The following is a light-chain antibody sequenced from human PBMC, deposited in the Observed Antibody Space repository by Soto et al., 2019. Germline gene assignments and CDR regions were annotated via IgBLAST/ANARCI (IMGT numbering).Light chain of an antibody. CDR1: NSNIERNY. J-gene: IGLJ3*02. V-gene: IGLV1-47*01. CDR2: KDD. CDR3: AIRDDRLSGNWV. Sequence: QSVLTKTPSASGTPGQRVTISCSGSNSNIERNYVYWYQQFPGAAPKVLIYKDDQRPSGVPERFSGSKSGASASLAISGLRSEDEAEYYCAIRDDRLSGNWVFGGGTKLTVL.